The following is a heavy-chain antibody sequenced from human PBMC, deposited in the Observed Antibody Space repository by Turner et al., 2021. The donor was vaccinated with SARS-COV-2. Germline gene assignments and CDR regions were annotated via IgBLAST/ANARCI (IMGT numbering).Heavy chain of an antibody. Sequence: QVQLVQSGAEVKKPGSSVKVSCKASGGTFSSYAISWVRQAPGQGLEWMGGIIPILGIEKYAQKFQGRVTIPADKSTSTAYMELSSLRSEDTAVYYCARVRDYYGSGSYYPLGYYGMDVWGQGTTVTVSS. V-gene: IGHV1-69*10. D-gene: IGHD3-10*01. CDR1: GGTFSSYA. CDR2: IIPILGIE. J-gene: IGHJ6*02. CDR3: ARVRDYYGSGSYYPLGYYGMDV.